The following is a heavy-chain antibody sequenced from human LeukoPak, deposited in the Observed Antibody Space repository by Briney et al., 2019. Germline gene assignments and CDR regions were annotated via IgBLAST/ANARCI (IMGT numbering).Heavy chain of an antibody. CDR2: ISGGGDVT. Sequence: GGSLRLSCAASGFTFSSYGMSWVRQAPGKGLEWVSTISGGGDVTYYADSVKGRFTISRDTSKNTLYLQMNSLRAEDTAVYYCAREARILEWLPDYWGQGTLVTVSS. CDR3: AREARILEWLPDY. V-gene: IGHV3-23*01. J-gene: IGHJ4*02. D-gene: IGHD3-3*01. CDR1: GFTFSSYG.